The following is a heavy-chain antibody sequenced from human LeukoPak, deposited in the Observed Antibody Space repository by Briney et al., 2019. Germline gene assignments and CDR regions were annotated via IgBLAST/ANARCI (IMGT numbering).Heavy chain of an antibody. CDR2: ISAYNGNT. CDR1: GYTFTSYG. D-gene: IGHD1-26*01. Sequence: ASAKVSCKASGYTFTSYGISWVRQAPGQGLEWMGWISAYNGNTNYAQKLQGRVTMTTDTSTSTAYMELRSLRSDDTAVYYCARDSGPRVGATSAFDIWGQGTMVTVSS. V-gene: IGHV1-18*01. CDR3: ARDSGPRVGATSAFDI. J-gene: IGHJ3*02.